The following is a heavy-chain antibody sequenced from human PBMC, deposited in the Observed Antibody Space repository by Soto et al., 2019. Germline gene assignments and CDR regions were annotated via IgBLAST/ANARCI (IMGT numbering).Heavy chain of an antibody. Sequence: ASVKVSCKASGYTFTSYGISWVRQAPGQGLEWMGWISAYNGNTNYAQKLQGRVTMTTDTSTSTAYMELRSLRSDDTAVYYCARDHPYYNIWSGPRWFDSRDQGTLVTVSS. CDR1: GYTFTSYG. CDR2: ISAYNGNT. V-gene: IGHV1-18*01. J-gene: IGHJ5*01. CDR3: ARDHPYYNIWSGPRWFDS. D-gene: IGHD3-3*01.